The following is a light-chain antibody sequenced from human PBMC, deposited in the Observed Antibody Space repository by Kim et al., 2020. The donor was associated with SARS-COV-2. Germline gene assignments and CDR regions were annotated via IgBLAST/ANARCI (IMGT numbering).Light chain of an antibody. V-gene: IGLV3-1*01. CDR2: QDN. Sequence: SVSPGKTATISCSGNKLGEKYACWYQHKAGQSPMIIIYQDNKRPSGIPERFTGSNSGNTATLTITGTQAVDEADYYCQAWDSTTHVFGPGTKVTVL. CDR1: KLGEKY. CDR3: QAWDSTTHV. J-gene: IGLJ1*01.